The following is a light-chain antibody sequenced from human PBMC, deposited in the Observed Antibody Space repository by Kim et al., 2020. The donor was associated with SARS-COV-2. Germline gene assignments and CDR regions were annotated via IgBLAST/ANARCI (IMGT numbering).Light chain of an antibody. V-gene: IGKV3-11*01. CDR1: QSFSSS. Sequence: VTLSVSPGERATHTGRASQSFSSSLAWYQQKPGQAPRLLIYDASNRATGIPARFSGSGSGTDFTLTISSLEPEDFAVYYCQQRVTFGRGTRLDIK. CDR3: QQRVT. J-gene: IGKJ5*01. CDR2: DAS.